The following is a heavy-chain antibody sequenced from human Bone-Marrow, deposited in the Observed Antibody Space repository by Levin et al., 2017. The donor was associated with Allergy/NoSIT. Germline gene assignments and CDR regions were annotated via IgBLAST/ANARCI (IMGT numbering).Heavy chain of an antibody. Sequence: GGSLRLSCAASGFTFSSNAMTWVRQAPGKGLDWVSAISAGGENTYYADSVKGRFTISRDNSKNTLYLQMNHLRAEDTAIYYCAKERIGYCTGGVCPPVMGQFDFWGQGNLVTVSS. D-gene: IGHD2-8*02. V-gene: IGHV3-23*01. J-gene: IGHJ4*02. CDR3: AKERIGYCTGGVCPPVMGQFDF. CDR2: ISAGGENT. CDR1: GFTFSSNA.